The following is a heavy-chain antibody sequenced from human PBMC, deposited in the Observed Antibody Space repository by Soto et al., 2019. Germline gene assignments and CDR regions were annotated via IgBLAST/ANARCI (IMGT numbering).Heavy chain of an antibody. V-gene: IGHV3-30*18. CDR2: ISYDGSNK. J-gene: IGHJ6*02. CDR1: GFTFSSYG. D-gene: IGHD5-18*01. Sequence: GGSLRLSCAASGFTFSSYGMHWVRQAPGKGLEWVAVISYDGSNKYYADSVKGRFTISRDNSKNTLYMQMNSLRAEDTAVYYCAKVRSGYSYGYLYYYYGMDVWGQGTTVTVSS. CDR3: AKVRSGYSYGYLYYYYGMDV.